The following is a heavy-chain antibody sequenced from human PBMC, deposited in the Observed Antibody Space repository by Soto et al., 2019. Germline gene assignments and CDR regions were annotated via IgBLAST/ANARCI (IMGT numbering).Heavy chain of an antibody. D-gene: IGHD5-18*01. CDR3: ARDGKSDTAMVTSYYYYGMDV. CDR2: INPSGGST. CDR1: GYTFTSYY. Sequence: GASVKVSGKASGYTFTSYYMHWVRQAPGQGLEWMGIINPSGGSTSYAQKFQGRVTMTRDTSTSTVYMELSSLRSEDTAVYYCARDGKSDTAMVTSYYYYGMDVWGQGTTVTVSS. J-gene: IGHJ6*02. V-gene: IGHV1-46*01.